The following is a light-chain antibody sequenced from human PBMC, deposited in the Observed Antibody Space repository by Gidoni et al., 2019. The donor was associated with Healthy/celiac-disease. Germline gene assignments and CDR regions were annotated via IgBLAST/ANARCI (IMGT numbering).Light chain of an antibody. J-gene: IGKJ1*01. CDR3: QQSYSTLWT. Sequence: DIQMTQAPSSLSASVGDRVTITCRASQSISSYFNWYQQKPGKAPKLLIYAASSLQSGVPSMFIGRVSGTDFPLTISSLQPEDFATYSCQQSYSTLWTFGQGTKVEIK. CDR2: AAS. V-gene: IGKV1-39*01. CDR1: QSISSY.